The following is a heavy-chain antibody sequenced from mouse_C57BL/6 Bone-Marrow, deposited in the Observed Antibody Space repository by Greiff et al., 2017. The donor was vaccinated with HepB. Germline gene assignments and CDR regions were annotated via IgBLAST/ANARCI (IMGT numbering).Heavy chain of an antibody. CDR3: ARITTVVATGYFDY. V-gene: IGHV1-26*01. CDR2: INPNNGGT. CDR1: GYTFTDYY. Sequence: EVQLQQSGPELVKPGASVKISCKASGYTFTDYYMNWVKQSHGKSLEWIGDINPNNGGTSYNQKFKGKATLTVDKSSSTAYMELRSLTSEDSAVYYCARITTVVATGYFDYWGQGTTLTVSS. D-gene: IGHD1-1*01. J-gene: IGHJ2*01.